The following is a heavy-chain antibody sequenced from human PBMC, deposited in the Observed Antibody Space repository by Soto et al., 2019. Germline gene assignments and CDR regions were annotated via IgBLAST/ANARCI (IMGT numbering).Heavy chain of an antibody. CDR1: GGTFGRYA. D-gene: IGHD1-26*01. V-gene: IGHV1-69*01. CDR3: ARARRLGGSRWRFPP. CDR2: IASVGGTP. Sequence: QLVQSGAEARKPGSSVKVSCMAAGGTFGRYAFSWIRQAPGQGLEWMGGIASVGGTPNYAGKFRDRVTIVPDEITNTTYMGLTSRRSEDTAVYFCARARRLGGSRWRFPPWGQGTRVIVSS. J-gene: IGHJ5*02.